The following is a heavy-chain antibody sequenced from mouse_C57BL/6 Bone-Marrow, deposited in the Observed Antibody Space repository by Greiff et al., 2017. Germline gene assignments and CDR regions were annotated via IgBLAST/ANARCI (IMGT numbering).Heavy chain of an antibody. CDR3: ARDAVGAY. Sequence: EVHLVESGGGLVKPGGSLKLSCAASGFTFSSYAMSWVRQTPEKRLEWVATISDGGSYTYYPDNVKGRFTISRDNATNNLYLQMSHLKSEDTAMYYCARDAVGAYWGQGTLVTVSA. CDR1: GFTFSSYA. J-gene: IGHJ3*01. V-gene: IGHV5-4*01. D-gene: IGHD1-1*01. CDR2: ISDGGSYT.